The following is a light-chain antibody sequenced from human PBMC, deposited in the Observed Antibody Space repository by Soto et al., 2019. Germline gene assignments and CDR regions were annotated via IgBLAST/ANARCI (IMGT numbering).Light chain of an antibody. CDR1: QSVGSY. V-gene: IGKV3-11*01. J-gene: IGKJ3*01. CDR3: QHRSNWPPD. CDR2: DAS. Sequence: EIVLTQSQATLSLSPGERATLSCRASQSVGSYLAWYQQKPGQAPRLLIYDASNRATGIPARFSGSGSGTDFTLAISSLEPEDFAVYYCQHRSNWPPDFGPGTKVDIK.